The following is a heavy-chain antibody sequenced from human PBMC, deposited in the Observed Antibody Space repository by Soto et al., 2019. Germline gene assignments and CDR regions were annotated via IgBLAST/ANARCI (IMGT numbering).Heavy chain of an antibody. V-gene: IGHV4-34*01. CDR2: INQSGST. CDR3: ASASSDFYDHGGPSYYFGMDV. J-gene: IGHJ6*02. CDR1: GGSFTGYY. Sequence: SETLSLTCAVYGGSFTGYYWTWIRQPPGKGLEWIGEINQSGSTNYNPSLKSRVTISADTSKNQFSLKLNSVTAADTAVYYCASASSDFYDHGGPSYYFGMDVWGQGTTVTVSS. D-gene: IGHD2-15*01.